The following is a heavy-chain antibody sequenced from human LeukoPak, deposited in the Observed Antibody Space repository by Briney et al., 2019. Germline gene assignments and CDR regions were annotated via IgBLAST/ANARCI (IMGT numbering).Heavy chain of an antibody. CDR1: GFTFDDYA. D-gene: IGHD1-1*01. V-gene: IGHV3-9*03. CDR3: AKSSNWDDAFDI. J-gene: IGHJ3*02. Sequence: PGGSLRLSCAASGFTFDDYAMHWVRQAPGKGREGVSGISWNSGSIGYADSVKGRFTISRDNAKNSLYLQMNSLRAEDMALYYCAKSSNWDDAFDIWGQGTMVTVSS. CDR2: ISWNSGSI.